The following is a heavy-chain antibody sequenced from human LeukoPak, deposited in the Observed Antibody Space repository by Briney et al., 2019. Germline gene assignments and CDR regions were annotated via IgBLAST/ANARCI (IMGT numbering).Heavy chain of an antibody. CDR1: GGSVSSGSYY. V-gene: IGHV4-61*01. CDR2: IYYSGRT. CDR3: ARGRWYLDY. J-gene: IGHJ4*02. D-gene: IGHD4-23*01. Sequence: SETLSLTCTVSGGSVSSGSYYWSWIRQPPGKGLEWIGYIYYSGRTNYNPSLKSRVTISVDTSKSQFSLILSSVTAADTAVYYCARGRWYLDYWGQGTLVTVSS.